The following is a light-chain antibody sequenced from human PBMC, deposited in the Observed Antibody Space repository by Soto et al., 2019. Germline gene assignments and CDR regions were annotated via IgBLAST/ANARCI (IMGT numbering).Light chain of an antibody. CDR2: QIS. V-gene: IGKV2-24*01. CDR3: MQFAHSPRT. J-gene: IGKJ1*01. Sequence: DVVLTQTPLSSPVTLGQPASISCRSSQSLVYSDGNTYLSWLQQRPGQPPRLLIYQISNRFSGVPERFSGSGAGTDCTLKISRVEAEEVGVYYCMQFAHSPRTFGQGTKLEI. CDR1: QSLVYSDGNTY.